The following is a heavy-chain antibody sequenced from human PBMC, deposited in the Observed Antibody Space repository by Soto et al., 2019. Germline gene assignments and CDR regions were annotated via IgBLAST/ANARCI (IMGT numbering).Heavy chain of an antibody. CDR2: IYYSGST. Sequence: SETLSLTCTLIRLSILSSISYCASISRPPGKGLEWIGSIYYSGSTYYNPSLKSRVTISVDTSKSQFSLKLSSVTAADTAVYYCTCIFSGGYGYGFYYYGMDVWGQGTTVS. CDR3: TCIFSGGYGYGFYYYGMDV. D-gene: IGHD5-18*01. J-gene: IGHJ6*02. CDR1: RLSILSSISY. V-gene: IGHV4-39*01.